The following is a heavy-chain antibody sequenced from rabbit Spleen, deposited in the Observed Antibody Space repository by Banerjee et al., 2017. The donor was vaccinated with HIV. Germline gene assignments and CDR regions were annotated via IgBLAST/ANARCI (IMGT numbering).Heavy chain of an antibody. V-gene: IGHV1S7*01. CDR2: IVPIFGVT. CDR3: ARDKELAIWGYEFDL. J-gene: IGHJ4*01. CDR1: GFDFTSYY. Sequence: QLVESGGGLVQPGGSLKLSCKASGFDFTSYYMSWVRQAPGKGLEWIGYIVPIFGVTYYANWVNGRFTISSHNAQNTLYLQLNSLTAADTATYFCARDKELAIWGYEFDLWGPGTLVTVS. D-gene: IGHD3-1*01.